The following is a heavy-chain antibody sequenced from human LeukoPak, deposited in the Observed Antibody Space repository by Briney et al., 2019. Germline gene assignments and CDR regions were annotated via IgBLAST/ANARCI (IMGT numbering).Heavy chain of an antibody. V-gene: IGHV1-8*01. CDR2: TNPNSGST. CDR3: ARGRSTGYPYYFEY. J-gene: IGHJ4*02. D-gene: IGHD5-12*01. CDR1: GYTFDNYD. Sequence: ASVTVSCKTSGYTFDNYDINWVRQAAGQGLEWMGWTNPNSGSTGYAQKFQGRVTITRNTSISTAYMELSGLRSEDTAVYYCARGRSTGYPYYFEYWGQGTLVTVSS.